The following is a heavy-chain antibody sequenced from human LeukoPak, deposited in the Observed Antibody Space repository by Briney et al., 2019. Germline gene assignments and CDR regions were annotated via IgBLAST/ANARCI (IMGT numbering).Heavy chain of an antibody. V-gene: IGHV3-7*01. J-gene: IGHJ4*02. CDR1: GFTFSSYW. CDR3: ASSGSYWILFDY. CDR2: IKQDGSEK. D-gene: IGHD1-26*01. Sequence: GGSLRLSCAASGFTFSSYWMSWVRQDPGKGLEWVANIKQDGSEKYYVDSVKGRFTISRDNAKNSLYLQMNSLRAEDTAVYYCASSGSYWILFDYWGQGTLVTVSS.